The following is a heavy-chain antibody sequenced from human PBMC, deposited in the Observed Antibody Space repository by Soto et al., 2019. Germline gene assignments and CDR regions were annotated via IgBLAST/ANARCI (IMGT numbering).Heavy chain of an antibody. Sequence: GASVKVSCKASGGTFSSYAISWVRQAPGQGLEWMGGIIPIFGTANYAQKFQGRVTITADESTSTAYMELSSLRSEDTAVYYCARGGIDDFWSGYSRWFDPWGQGTLVTVSS. CDR1: GGTFSSYA. V-gene: IGHV1-69*13. CDR3: ARGGIDDFWSGYSRWFDP. D-gene: IGHD3-3*01. CDR2: IIPIFGTA. J-gene: IGHJ5*02.